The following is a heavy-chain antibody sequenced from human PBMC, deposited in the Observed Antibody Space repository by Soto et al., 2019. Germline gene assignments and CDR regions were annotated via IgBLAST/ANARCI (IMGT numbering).Heavy chain of an antibody. CDR3: ARIIGLFESGYYYGMDV. V-gene: IGHV1-69*13. D-gene: IGHD3-3*01. CDR1: GGTFSSYA. Sequence: SVKVSCKASGGTFSSYAISWVRQAPGQGLEWMGGIIPIFGTANYAQKFQGRVTITADESTSTAYMELSSLRSEDTAVYYCARIIGLFESGYYYGMDVWGQGTTVTVS. CDR2: IIPIFGTA. J-gene: IGHJ6*02.